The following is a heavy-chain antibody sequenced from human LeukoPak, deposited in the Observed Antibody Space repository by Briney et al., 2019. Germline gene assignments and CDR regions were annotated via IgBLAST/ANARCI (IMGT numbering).Heavy chain of an antibody. CDR1: GGSISSYY. D-gene: IGHD5-18*01. Sequence: KPSETLSLTCTVSGGSISSYYWSWIRLPPGKGPEWIGCIYYSGSTNYNPSLKSRVTISVDTSKNQFSLKLSSVTAADTAAYSCARHVGYSSGFDYWGQGTLVTVSS. V-gene: IGHV4-59*08. J-gene: IGHJ4*02. CDR2: IYYSGST. CDR3: ARHVGYSSGFDY.